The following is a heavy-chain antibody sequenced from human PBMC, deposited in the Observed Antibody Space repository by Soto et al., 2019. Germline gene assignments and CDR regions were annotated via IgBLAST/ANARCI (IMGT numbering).Heavy chain of an antibody. J-gene: IGHJ3*02. CDR2: ISYDGSNK. Sequence: GGSLRLSCAASGFTFSTYGMHWVRQAPGKGLEWVAVISYDGSNKYYADSVKGRFTISRDNAKNSLYLQMNSLRAEDTAVYYCAREIESPVAGAFDIWGQGTMVTVSS. D-gene: IGHD6-19*01. CDR3: AREIESPVAGAFDI. V-gene: IGHV3-30*03. CDR1: GFTFSTYG.